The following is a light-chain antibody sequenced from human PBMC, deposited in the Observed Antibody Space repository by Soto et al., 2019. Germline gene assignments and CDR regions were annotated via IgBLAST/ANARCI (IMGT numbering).Light chain of an antibody. J-gene: IGKJ2*01. CDR3: MQALQTPRT. CDR1: QSLLHSNGYNY. V-gene: IGKV2-28*01. Sequence: DMVMTQSPLSLPVTPGEPASISCRSSQSLLHSNGYNYLDWYLQKPGQSPQLLIYFVSNRASGVPYMFSGSGSGTDFTLTISRLEAEDVGVYYCMQALQTPRTFGQGTKLEIK. CDR2: FVS.